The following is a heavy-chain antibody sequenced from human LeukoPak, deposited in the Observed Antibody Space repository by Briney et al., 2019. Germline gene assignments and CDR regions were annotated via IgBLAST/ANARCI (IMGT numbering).Heavy chain of an antibody. J-gene: IGHJ4*02. V-gene: IGHV3-7*01. Sequence: PGGSLRVSCVASGFTFSNYWMNWVRQAPGKGLEWVANIKEDGREKYYMDSLKGRFTIFRDNAKNSLYLQMNSLRADDTAVYYCARDRYGIRRDYFDYWGQGILVTVSS. CDR3: ARDRYGIRRDYFDY. CDR2: IKEDGREK. D-gene: IGHD1-14*01. CDR1: GFTFSNYW.